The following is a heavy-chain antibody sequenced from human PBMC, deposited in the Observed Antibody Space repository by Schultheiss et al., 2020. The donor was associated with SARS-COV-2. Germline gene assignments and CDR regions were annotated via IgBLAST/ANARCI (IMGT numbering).Heavy chain of an antibody. CDR3: ATRYVLRFLEWLPFDY. CDR2: IFYSGST. CDR1: GGSISSYY. J-gene: IGHJ4*02. V-gene: IGHV4-59*01. D-gene: IGHD3-3*01. Sequence: SETLSLTCTVSGGSISSYYWSWIRQPPGKGLEWIGYIFYSGSTNYNPSLKSRVTISVDTSKNQFSLKLSSVTAAGTAVYYCATRYVLRFLEWLPFDYWGQGTLVTVSS.